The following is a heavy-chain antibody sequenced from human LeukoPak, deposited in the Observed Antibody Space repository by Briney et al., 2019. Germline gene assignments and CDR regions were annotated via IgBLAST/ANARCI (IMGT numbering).Heavy chain of an antibody. D-gene: IGHD6-13*01. CDR2: INAGNGNT. V-gene: IGHV1-3*01. J-gene: IGHJ3*02. Sequence: ASVKVSCKASRYTFTSYAMHWVRQAPGQRLEWMGWINAGNGNTKNLQKFQGRVTITRDTSASTDYMELSSLRSEDTAVYYCARGMQQLQHDAFVICGQGTMVTVSS. CDR3: ARGMQQLQHDAFVI. CDR1: RYTFTSYA.